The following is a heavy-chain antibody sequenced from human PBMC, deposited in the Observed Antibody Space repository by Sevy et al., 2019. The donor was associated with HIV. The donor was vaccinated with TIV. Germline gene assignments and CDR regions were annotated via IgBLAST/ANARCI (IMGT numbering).Heavy chain of an antibody. Sequence: GGSLRLSCAVSGFTFSTHAMHWVRQAPGKGLEWVAIISYDGNIEYYPDSVKGRFTISRDDSKNTLYLQMNSLRSEDTALYYCARDLGYESTGYLPLFDNWGQGTLVTVSS. CDR1: GFTFSTHA. D-gene: IGHD3-22*01. CDR2: ISYDGNIE. V-gene: IGHV3-30-3*01. CDR3: ARDLGYESTGYLPLFDN. J-gene: IGHJ4*02.